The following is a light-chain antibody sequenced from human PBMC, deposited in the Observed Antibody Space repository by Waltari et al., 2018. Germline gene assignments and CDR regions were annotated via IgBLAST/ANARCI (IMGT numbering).Light chain of an antibody. CDR2: WAS. CDR1: QIVLKRSNNKNY. J-gene: IGKJ5*01. Sequence: DIVMAQSPESLAVSMRERATTNCKSSQIVLKRSNNKNYLVCNQQKHGQPPKLLIYWASTRQAGVPDRFSGSRSGTDFTLTSSSLQAEDGGRFYCHQWYSGRWMTFGQGTRLEIK. V-gene: IGKV4-1*01. CDR3: HQWYSGRWMT.